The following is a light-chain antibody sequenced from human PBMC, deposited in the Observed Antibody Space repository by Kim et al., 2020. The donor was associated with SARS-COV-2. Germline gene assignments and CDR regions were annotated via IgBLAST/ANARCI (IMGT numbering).Light chain of an antibody. J-gene: IGKJ1*01. V-gene: IGKV3-15*01. CDR1: QSVSSN. CDR2: GAS. Sequence: PGERATVSCRASQSVSSNYLAWYQQNRGQAPRLLIYGASTRATDIPARFSGSGSGTYFTLTISSLQSEDLAVYHCQQYDDWPPWTFGQGTKVDIK. CDR3: QQYDDWPPWT.